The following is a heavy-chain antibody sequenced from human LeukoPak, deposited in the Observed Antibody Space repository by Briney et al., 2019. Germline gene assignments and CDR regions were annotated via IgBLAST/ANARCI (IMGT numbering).Heavy chain of an antibody. V-gene: IGHV1-8*02. Sequence: GASVKVSCKASGYTFTSYGISWVRQAPGQGLEWMGWMNPNSGNTGYAQKFQGRVTMTRNTSISTAYMELSSLRSEDTAVYYCARGLIESPNYYYGMDVWGQGTTVTVSS. CDR2: MNPNSGNT. CDR3: ARGLIESPNYYYGMDV. J-gene: IGHJ6*02. D-gene: IGHD5/OR15-5a*01. CDR1: GYTFTSYG.